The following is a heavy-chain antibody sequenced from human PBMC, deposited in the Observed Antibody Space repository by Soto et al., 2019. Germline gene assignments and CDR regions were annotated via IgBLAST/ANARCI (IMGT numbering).Heavy chain of an antibody. CDR1: GDSINSRDYY. V-gene: IGHV4-31*03. Sequence: PSETLSLTCTVSGDSINSRDYYWSWIRQPPGKGLEWIGYIYYSGSTYYNPSLKSRVSISVSVDTSKNQLSLRLSSVTAADTAVYYCARDRRFLLSRGGYYFYAMDVWGQGTTVTV. D-gene: IGHD3-3*01. CDR2: IYYSGST. CDR3: ARDRRFLLSRGGYYFYAMDV. J-gene: IGHJ6*02.